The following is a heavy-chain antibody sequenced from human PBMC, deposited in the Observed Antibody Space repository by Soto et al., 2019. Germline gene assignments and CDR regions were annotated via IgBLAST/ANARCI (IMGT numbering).Heavy chain of an antibody. J-gene: IGHJ5*02. CDR1: GGTFSSYA. V-gene: IGHV1-69*01. CDR2: SIAIFGTA. Sequence: QVQLVQSGAEVKKPGSSVKVSCKASGGTFSSYAISWVRQAPGQGLEWMGGSIAIFGTANYAQKFQGRVTITADESTSTAYMELSSLRSVDTAVYYCAAHIYGSGSYYRGGTWFDPWGQGTLVTVSS. CDR3: AAHIYGSGSYYRGGTWFDP. D-gene: IGHD3-10*01.